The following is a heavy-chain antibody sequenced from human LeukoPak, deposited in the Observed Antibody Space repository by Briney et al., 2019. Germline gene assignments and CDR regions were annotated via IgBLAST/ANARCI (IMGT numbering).Heavy chain of an antibody. CDR3: ARGSVVRGAYPYYFDY. CDR2: IRGSGGGT. CDR1: GFTFSSYA. D-gene: IGHD3-10*01. V-gene: IGHV3-23*01. Sequence: GGSLRLSCAASGFTFSSYAMSWVRQAPGKGLEWVSAIRGSGGGTNYGDSVKGRFTISRDNSKNTLYLQMNSLRAEDTAVYYCARGSVVRGAYPYYFDYWGQGTLVTVSS. J-gene: IGHJ4*02.